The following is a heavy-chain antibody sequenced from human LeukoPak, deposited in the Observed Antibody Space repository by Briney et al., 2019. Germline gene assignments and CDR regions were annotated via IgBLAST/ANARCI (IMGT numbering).Heavy chain of an antibody. V-gene: IGHV3-48*01. CDR3: AQDRAYIQFYF. D-gene: IGHD5-18*01. Sequence: GGSLRLSCAASGFTFSHYNMNWVRQAPGKGLEWVSYITGSRSSIYYADSVKGRFTISRDNSKNTVYLQVNSLRAEDTALYYCAQDRAYIQFYFWGQGTLVTVSS. CDR2: ITGSRSSI. CDR1: GFTFSHYN. J-gene: IGHJ4*02.